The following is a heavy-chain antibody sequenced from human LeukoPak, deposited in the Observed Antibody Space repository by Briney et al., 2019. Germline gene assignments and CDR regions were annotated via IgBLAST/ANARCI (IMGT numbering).Heavy chain of an antibody. J-gene: IGHJ6*03. CDR3: ARTTEGGYTYGYFYYYYMDV. CDR1: GGSISSYY. V-gene: IGHV4-59*01. CDR2: IYYSGST. Sequence: SETLSLTCTVSGGSISSYYWSWIRQPPGKGLEWIGYIYYSGSTNYNPSLKSRVTISVDTSKNQFSLKLTSVTAADTSVYYCARTTEGGYTYGYFYYYYMDVWGKGTTVTISS. D-gene: IGHD5-18*01.